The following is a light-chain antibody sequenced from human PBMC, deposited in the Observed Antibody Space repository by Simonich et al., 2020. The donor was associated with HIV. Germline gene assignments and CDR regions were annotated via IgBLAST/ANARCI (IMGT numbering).Light chain of an antibody. Sequence: DIVMTQSPDSLAVSLGERATIKYKSSQSILYSSNNKNYLAWYQQKLGQPPKLLIYWASTRESGVPDRFSGSGSGTDFTLTISSLQAEDVAVYYCQQYYNTPLTFGGGTKVEIK. CDR2: WAS. J-gene: IGKJ4*01. V-gene: IGKV4-1*01. CDR3: QQYYNTPLT. CDR1: QSILYSSNNKNY.